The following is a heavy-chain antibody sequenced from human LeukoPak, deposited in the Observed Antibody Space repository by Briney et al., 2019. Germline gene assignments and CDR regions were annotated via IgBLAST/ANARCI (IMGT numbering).Heavy chain of an antibody. CDR3: ARDTPVMKVVVAASLDY. D-gene: IGHD2-15*01. V-gene: IGHV1-8*01. J-gene: IGHJ4*02. CDR2: TNPNSGNT. CDR1: GYTFTSYD. Sequence: GASVKVSCKASGYTFTSYDINWVRQATGQGLEWMGWTNPNSGNTGYAQKLQGRVTMTTDTSTSTAYMELRSLRSDDTAVYYCARDTPVMKVVVAASLDYWGQGTLVTVSS.